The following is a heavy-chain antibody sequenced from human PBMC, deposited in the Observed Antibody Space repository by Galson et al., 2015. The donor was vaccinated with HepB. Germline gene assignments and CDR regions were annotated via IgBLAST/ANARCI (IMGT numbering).Heavy chain of an antibody. Sequence: SLRLSCAASGFTFDDYAMHWVRQVPGKGLEWVSGISWNSGSKGYADSVKGRFTISRDNAKNSLYLQINSLRAEDTALYYCAKDRSTVAFYYFDYWGQGTLVTVSS. CDR3: AKDRSTVAFYYFDY. CDR1: GFTFDDYA. J-gene: IGHJ4*02. V-gene: IGHV3-9*01. CDR2: ISWNSGSK. D-gene: IGHD4-11*01.